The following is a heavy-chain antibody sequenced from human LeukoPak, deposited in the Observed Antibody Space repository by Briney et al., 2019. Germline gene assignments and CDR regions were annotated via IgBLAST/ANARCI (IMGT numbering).Heavy chain of an antibody. CDR3: ASRPDEFGEFPL. V-gene: IGHV3-21*01. CDR2: ISSSSSYI. J-gene: IGHJ4*02. Sequence: GGSLRLSCAASGFTFSSYSMNWVRQAPGKGLKWVSSISSSSSYIYYADSVKGRFTISRDNAKNSLYLQMNSLRAEDTAVYYCASRPDEFGEFPLWGQGTLVTVSS. CDR1: GFTFSSYS. D-gene: IGHD3-10*01.